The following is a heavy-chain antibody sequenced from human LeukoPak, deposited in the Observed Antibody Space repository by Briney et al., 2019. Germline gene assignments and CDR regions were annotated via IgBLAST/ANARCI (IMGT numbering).Heavy chain of an antibody. CDR3: ASSSRGAFDI. D-gene: IGHD3-10*01. Sequence: ETSETLSLTCAVYGGSFSGYYWSWIRQPPGKGLEWIGEINHSGSTNYNPSLKSRVTISVDTSKNQFSLKLSSVTAADTAVYYCASSSRGAFDIWGQGTMVTASS. V-gene: IGHV4-34*01. CDR1: GGSFSGYY. CDR2: INHSGST. J-gene: IGHJ3*02.